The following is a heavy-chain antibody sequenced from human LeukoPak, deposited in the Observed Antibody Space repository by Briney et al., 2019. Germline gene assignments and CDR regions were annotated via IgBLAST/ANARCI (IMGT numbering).Heavy chain of an antibody. Sequence: SETLSLTCAVYGGSFSGYYWSWIRQPPGKGLEWIGEINHSGSTNHNPSLKSRVTLSVDKSKNQFALKLSSVNAADTAVYYGAREFYGSGRLDAFDIWAQGTMVTVST. CDR3: AREFYGSGRLDAFDI. J-gene: IGHJ3*02. D-gene: IGHD3-10*01. CDR2: INHSGST. CDR1: GGSFSGYY. V-gene: IGHV4-34*01.